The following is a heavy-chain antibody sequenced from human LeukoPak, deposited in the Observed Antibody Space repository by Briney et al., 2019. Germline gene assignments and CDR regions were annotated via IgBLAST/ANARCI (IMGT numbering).Heavy chain of an antibody. Sequence: PSETLSLTCTVSGRSISSYYRSWLRQPAGEGREWIGRIYTSGRTGSNPSIKSRVTMSVYTSKNQFSLKLTSVTVADTAVYYCARAYKWNNSYYYYMDVLGKGTTVTVSS. D-gene: IGHD1/OR15-1a*01. V-gene: IGHV4-4*07. CDR3: ARAYKWNNSYYYYMDV. J-gene: IGHJ6*03. CDR2: IYTSGRT. CDR1: GRSISSYY.